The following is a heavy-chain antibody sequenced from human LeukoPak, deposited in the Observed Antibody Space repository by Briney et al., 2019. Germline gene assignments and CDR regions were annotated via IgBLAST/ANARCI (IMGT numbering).Heavy chain of an antibody. CDR1: GYTFTGYY. V-gene: IGHV1-2*06. CDR2: INPNSGGT. Sequence: GASVKVSCKASGYTFTGYYMHWVRQAPGQGLEWMGRINPNSGGTNYAQKFQGRVTMTRDTSISTAYMELSRLRSDDTAVYYCARVHDRFLEWLSSSDFDYWGQGTLVTVSS. CDR3: ARVHDRFLEWLSSSDFDY. J-gene: IGHJ4*02. D-gene: IGHD3-3*01.